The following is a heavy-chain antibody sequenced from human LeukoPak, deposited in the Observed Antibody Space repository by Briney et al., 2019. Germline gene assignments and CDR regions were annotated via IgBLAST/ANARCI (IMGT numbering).Heavy chain of an antibody. CDR1: GFTFTNHE. Sequence: PGGSLRLSCVAPGFTFTNHEMNSVRQAPGKGLEWVSDITTSGSTIYYADSVKGRFTISRDNAKNSLYLQMNSLRAEDTAVYYCVRDRDIAYLRADFWGQGTLVTVSS. CDR3: VRDRDIAYLRADF. CDR2: ITTSGSTI. D-gene: IGHD5-12*01. V-gene: IGHV3-48*03. J-gene: IGHJ4*02.